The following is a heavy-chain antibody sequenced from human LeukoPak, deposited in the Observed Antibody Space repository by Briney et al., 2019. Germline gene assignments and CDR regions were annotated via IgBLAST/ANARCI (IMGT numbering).Heavy chain of an antibody. CDR1: GGTFSSYA. D-gene: IGHD6-19*01. V-gene: IGHV1-69*13. CDR3: ARGGEGDSSGWFYYFDY. Sequence: SVKVSCKASGGTFSSYAISWVRQAPGQGLEWMGGIIPIFGTANYAQKFQGRVTITADESTSTAYIEPNSLESEDTALYYCARGGEGDSSGWFYYFDYWGQGTLVTVSS. J-gene: IGHJ4*02. CDR2: IIPIFGTA.